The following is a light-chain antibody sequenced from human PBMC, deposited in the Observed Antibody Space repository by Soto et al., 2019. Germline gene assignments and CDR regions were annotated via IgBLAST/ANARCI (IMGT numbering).Light chain of an antibody. CDR2: KAS. V-gene: IGKV1-5*03. CDR3: QQYKDYPVT. J-gene: IGKJ5*01. CDR1: QSINSN. Sequence: DIQLTQSPSTLPASVGDRVTITCRASQSINSNLAWYQQKSGKAPNLLIYKASTLESGVPSRFSGSGSGTELTLTISSLQPDDFATYYCQQYKDYPVTVGQGTRREIK.